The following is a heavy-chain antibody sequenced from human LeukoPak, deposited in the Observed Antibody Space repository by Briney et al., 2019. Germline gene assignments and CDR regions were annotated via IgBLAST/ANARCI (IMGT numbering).Heavy chain of an antibody. J-gene: IGHJ4*02. D-gene: IGHD6-13*01. CDR2: INSDGSIT. V-gene: IGHV3-74*01. CDR3: LCLGTITSAGTGY. Sequence: GGSLRLSCAASGFTFSSYWMHWVRHAPGEGLVWVSRINSDGSITNYADSVKGRYTISRDNAKNTLYLQMNSLRAEDTAVYYCLCLGTITSAGTGYWGQGTLVTVSS. CDR1: GFTFSSYW.